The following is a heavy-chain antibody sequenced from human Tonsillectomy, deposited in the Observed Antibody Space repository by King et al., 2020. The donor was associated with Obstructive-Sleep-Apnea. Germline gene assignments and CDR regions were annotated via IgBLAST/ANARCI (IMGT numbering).Heavy chain of an antibody. CDR2: MNPNSGNT. V-gene: IGHV1-8*01. CDR1: GYTFTRSD. CDR3: AVSTSYYYYYAMDG. J-gene: IGHJ6*02. Sequence: QLVQSGAEVKKPGASVKVYCKASGYTFTRSDINWVRLATGQGLEWMGWMNPNSGNTGYAQKIQGRVTMTRNTSISTAYMELSSLRSEGTAVYYCAVSTSYYYYYAMDGWGQGTTVTVSS. D-gene: IGHD2-2*01.